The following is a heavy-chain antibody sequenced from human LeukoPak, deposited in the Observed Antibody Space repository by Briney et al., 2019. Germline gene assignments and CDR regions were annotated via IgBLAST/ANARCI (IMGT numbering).Heavy chain of an antibody. CDR3: ARGGYYYDSSGYYEDY. Sequence: TSETLSLTCTVSGGSISSSSYYWGWIRQPPGKGLEWIGSIYYSGSTYYNPSLKSRVTISVDTSKNQFSLKLSSVTAADTAVYYCARGGYYYDSSGYYEDYWGQGTLVTVSS. CDR1: GGSISSSSYY. J-gene: IGHJ4*02. CDR2: IYYSGST. V-gene: IGHV4-39*01. D-gene: IGHD3-22*01.